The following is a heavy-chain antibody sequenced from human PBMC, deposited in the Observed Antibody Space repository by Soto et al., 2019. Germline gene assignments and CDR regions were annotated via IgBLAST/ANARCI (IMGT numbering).Heavy chain of an antibody. CDR2: ITLYNGNT. CDR1: GYTFTYCS. V-gene: IGHV1-45*02. D-gene: IGHD2-2*02. CDR3: ARGGYTNMAAFDI. Sequence: ASVKVSCKASGYTFTYCSLHWLQQAPGQGLERMRWITLYNGNTNYAKKFQGRVTITRDMSLRTAYIELSSLRSEDTAVYYCARGGYTNMAAFDIWGQGTMVTV. J-gene: IGHJ3*02.